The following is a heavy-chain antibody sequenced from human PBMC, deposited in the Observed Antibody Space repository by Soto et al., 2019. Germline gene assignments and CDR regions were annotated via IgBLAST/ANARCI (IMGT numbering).Heavy chain of an antibody. CDR1: GYTFTSYG. J-gene: IGHJ4*02. CDR2: ISAYNGNT. V-gene: IGHV1-18*01. D-gene: IGHD3-10*01. Sequence: ASVKVSCKASGYTFTSYGISWVRQAPGQGLEWMGWISAYNGNTNYAQKLQGRVTITADKSTSTAYMELSSLRSEDTAVYYCAYHPVRGAYYFDYWGQGTLVTVSS. CDR3: AYHPVRGAYYFDY.